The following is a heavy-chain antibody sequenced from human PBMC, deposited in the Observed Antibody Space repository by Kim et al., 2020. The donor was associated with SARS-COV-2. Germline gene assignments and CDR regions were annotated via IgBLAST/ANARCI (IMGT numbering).Heavy chain of an antibody. V-gene: IGHV4-31*03. CDR1: GGSISSGGYY. CDR2: IYYSGST. J-gene: IGHJ5*02. CDR3: ARDRDGYNSVWFDP. D-gene: IGHD5-12*01. Sequence: SETLSLTCTVSGGSISSGGYYWSWIRQHPGKGLEWIGYIYYSGSTYYNPSLKSRVTISVDTSKNQFSLKLSSVTAADTAVYYCARDRDGYNSVWFDPWGQGTLVTVSS.